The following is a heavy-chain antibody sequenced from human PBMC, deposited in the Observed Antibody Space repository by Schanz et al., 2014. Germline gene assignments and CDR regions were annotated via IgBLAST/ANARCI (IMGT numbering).Heavy chain of an antibody. V-gene: IGHV3-21*02. D-gene: IGHD3-10*01. CDR2: ISPSSSYI. Sequence: EVQLVESGGGLVRPGDSLRLSCAASGFTFSSYNINWVRQAPGKGLEYISSISPSSSYIYYADSVKGRFTISRDNSKATLSLQMNSLRPCDTALYYCASAPPLVRGIAGWFGPWGQGSLVTVSS. J-gene: IGHJ5*02. CDR3: ASAPPLVRGIAGWFGP. CDR1: GFTFSSYN.